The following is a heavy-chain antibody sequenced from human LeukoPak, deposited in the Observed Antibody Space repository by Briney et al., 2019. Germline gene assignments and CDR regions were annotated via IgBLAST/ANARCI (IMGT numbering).Heavy chain of an antibody. CDR1: GYTFTGYY. Sequence: ASVKVSCKASGYTFTGYYIHWVRQAPGQGLEWMAWINPTSGGTKYAQKFQGRVTVTRDTSTSTVFMELTTLGSDDTALYYCARVWGLRGRSGGTCYVFDPWGQGTLVTVSS. CDR3: ARVWGLRGRSGGTCYVFDP. CDR2: INPTSGGT. D-gene: IGHD2-15*01. V-gene: IGHV1-2*02. J-gene: IGHJ5*02.